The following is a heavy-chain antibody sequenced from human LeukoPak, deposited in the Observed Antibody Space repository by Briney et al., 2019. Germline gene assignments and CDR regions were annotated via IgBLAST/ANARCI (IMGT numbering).Heavy chain of an antibody. V-gene: IGHV4-34*01. J-gene: IGHJ4*02. CDR1: GGSFSGYY. Sequence: SETLSLTCAVYGGSFSGYYWSWIRQPPEKGLEWIGEINHSGSTNYNPSLKSRVTISVDTSKNQFSLKLSSVTAADTAVYYCARGRLGPDYWGQGTLVTVSS. CDR3: ARGRLGPDY. CDR2: INHSGST. D-gene: IGHD3-9*01.